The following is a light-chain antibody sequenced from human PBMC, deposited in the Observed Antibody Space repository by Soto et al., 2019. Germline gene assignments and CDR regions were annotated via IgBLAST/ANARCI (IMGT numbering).Light chain of an antibody. CDR2: AAS. CDR3: QKYDSAPWT. Sequence: DIEMTQSPSSLSASVGDRVNITCRASQGISHHLAWYQQRPGKVPKLLIYAASTLQSGVPSRFSGGGSGTDFTLTISSLQPEDVATYYCQKYDSAPWTFGQGTEVEIK. V-gene: IGKV1-27*01. J-gene: IGKJ1*01. CDR1: QGISHH.